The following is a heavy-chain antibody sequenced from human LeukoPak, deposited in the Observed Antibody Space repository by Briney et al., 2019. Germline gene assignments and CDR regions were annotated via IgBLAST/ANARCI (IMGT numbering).Heavy chain of an antibody. CDR3: ARWLDQLADAFDI. V-gene: IGHV1-3*01. CDR2: INAGNGNT. Sequence: GASVKVSCKASGGTFSSYAISWVRQAPGQGLEWMGWINAGNGNTKYSQKFQGRVTITRDTSASTAYMELSSLRSEDTAVYYCARWLDQLADAFDIWGQGTMVTVSS. D-gene: IGHD6-19*01. J-gene: IGHJ3*02. CDR1: GGTFSSYA.